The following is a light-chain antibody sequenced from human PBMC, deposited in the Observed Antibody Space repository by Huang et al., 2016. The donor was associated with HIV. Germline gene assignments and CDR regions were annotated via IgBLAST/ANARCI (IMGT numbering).Light chain of an antibody. V-gene: IGKV3-11*01. J-gene: IGKJ5*01. CDR3: QQRKYWPPIT. CDR1: QSVNSY. Sequence: ETVLTQSPATLFLSPGERATLSCRASQSVNSYLAWYQQKPGQTPRLLIDDASNRATGIPARFSGSGSGTDFTLTISSLEPEDFAVYYCQQRKYWPPITFGQGTRLEIK. CDR2: DAS.